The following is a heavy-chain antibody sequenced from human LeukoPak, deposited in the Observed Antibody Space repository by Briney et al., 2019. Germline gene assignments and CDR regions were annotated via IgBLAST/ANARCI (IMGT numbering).Heavy chain of an antibody. V-gene: IGHV3-7*01. D-gene: IGHD2-2*01. J-gene: IGHJ3*02. Sequence: GGSLRLSCAASGFTFSSYWMNWVRQAPGKGLEWVANINQDGSEKYYVDSVKGRFTISRDNAKISLSLQMNSLRVEDTAVYYCARDISRTSRWDAFDIWGQGTMVTVSS. CDR3: ARDISRTSRWDAFDI. CDR1: GFTFSSYW. CDR2: INQDGSEK.